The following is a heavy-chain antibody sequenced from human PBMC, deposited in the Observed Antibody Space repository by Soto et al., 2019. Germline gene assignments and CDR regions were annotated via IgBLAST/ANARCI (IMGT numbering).Heavy chain of an antibody. CDR2: ISWDGGST. Sequence: PGGSLRLSCAASGFTFDDYTMHWVRQAPGKGLEWVSLISWDGGSTYYADSVKGRFTISRDNSKNSLYLQMNSLRTEDTALYYCAKGGRGYSGYDSLFDYWGQGTLVTVS. CDR3: AKGGRGYSGYDSLFDY. J-gene: IGHJ4*02. D-gene: IGHD5-12*01. V-gene: IGHV3-43*01. CDR1: GFTFDDYT.